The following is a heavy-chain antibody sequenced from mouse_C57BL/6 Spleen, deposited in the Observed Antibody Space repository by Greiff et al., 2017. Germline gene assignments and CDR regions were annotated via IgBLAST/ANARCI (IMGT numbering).Heavy chain of an antibody. CDR3: ARKGSNYWYFDV. Sequence: QVQLQQSGAELVKPGASVKLSCKASGYTFTSYWMQWVKQRPGQGLEWIGEIDPSDSYTNYNQKFKGKATLTVDTSSSTAYMQLSSLTSEDSAVYYCARKGSNYWYFDVWGTGTTVTVSS. V-gene: IGHV1-50*01. J-gene: IGHJ1*03. D-gene: IGHD2-5*01. CDR1: GYTFTSYW. CDR2: IDPSDSYT.